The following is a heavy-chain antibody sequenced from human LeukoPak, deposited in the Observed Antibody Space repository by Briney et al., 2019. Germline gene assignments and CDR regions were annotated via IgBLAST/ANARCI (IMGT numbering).Heavy chain of an antibody. D-gene: IGHD2-2*01. CDR1: GGTFSSYA. Sequence: EASVKVSCKASGGTFSSYAIGWVRQAPGQGLEWMGGIIPIFGTANYAQKFQGRVTITADEYTSTAYMELSSLRSEDTAVYYCARGSSIVVVPAAISYYYMDVWGKGTTVTVSS. CDR3: ARGSSIVVVPAAISYYYMDV. CDR2: IIPIFGTA. J-gene: IGHJ6*03. V-gene: IGHV1-69*13.